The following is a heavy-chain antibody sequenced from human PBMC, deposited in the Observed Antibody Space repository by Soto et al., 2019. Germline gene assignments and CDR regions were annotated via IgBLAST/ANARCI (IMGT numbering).Heavy chain of an antibody. CDR2: IYWDDSK. CDR3: AHAYGGRSLY. J-gene: IGHJ4*02. CDR1: GFSLTTDRVG. V-gene: IGHV2-5*02. Sequence: QITLKESGPTRVKPTQTLTLTCTLSGFSLTTDRVGVGWIRQPPGEALEWLAVIYWDDSKTYRPSLESRLTITKDTSKNQVALTMTNMDSLDTATYYCAHAYGGRSLYWGQGTLVTVSS. D-gene: IGHD1-26*01.